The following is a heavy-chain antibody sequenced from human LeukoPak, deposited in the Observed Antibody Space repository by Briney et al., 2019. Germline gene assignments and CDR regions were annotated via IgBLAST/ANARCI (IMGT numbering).Heavy chain of an antibody. Sequence: GGSLRLSCAASGFTFSSYAISWVRQAPGKGLEWVSGISGSTGSTYYVDSVKGRLTISRDNSKNTLYLQMNSLRAEDTAVYYCAKQKGVSWYSEEDYWGQGTLVTVSS. CDR3: AKQKGVSWYSEEDY. CDR1: GFTFSSYA. CDR2: ISGSTGST. V-gene: IGHV3-23*01. D-gene: IGHD2-15*01. J-gene: IGHJ4*02.